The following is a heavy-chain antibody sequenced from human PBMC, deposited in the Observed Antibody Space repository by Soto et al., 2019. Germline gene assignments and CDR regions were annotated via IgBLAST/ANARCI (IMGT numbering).Heavy chain of an antibody. CDR2: FDPEDGET. J-gene: IGHJ4*02. D-gene: IGHD6-19*01. CDR1: GYTLTELS. Sequence: ASVKVSCKVSGYTLTELSMHWVRQAPGKGLEWMGGFDPEDGETIYAQKFQGRVTMTEDTSTDTAYMELSSLRSEDTAVYYCATVGLDSSGWYLGIDYSRQGTLVTLS. V-gene: IGHV1-24*01. CDR3: ATVGLDSSGWYLGIDY.